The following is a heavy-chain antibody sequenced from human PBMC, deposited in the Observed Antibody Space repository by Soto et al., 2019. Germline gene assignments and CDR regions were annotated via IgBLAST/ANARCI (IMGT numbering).Heavy chain of an antibody. CDR3: ARFRRGSSGSNYFDF. CDR1: GFTLSIYW. CDR2: INQDGSEK. V-gene: IGHV3-7*03. D-gene: IGHD6-19*01. J-gene: IGHJ4*02. Sequence: PGGSLRLSCAAPGFTLSIYWMSWVRQAPGKGLEWVANINQDGSEKYYVDSVKGRFTISRDNAKNSLYLQMSSLRVEDTAVYYCARFRRGSSGSNYFDFWGQGALVTVSS.